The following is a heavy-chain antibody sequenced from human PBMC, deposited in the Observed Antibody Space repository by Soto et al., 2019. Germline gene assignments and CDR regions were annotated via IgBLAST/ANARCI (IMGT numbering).Heavy chain of an antibody. V-gene: IGHV3-30*18. CDR3: AKGEVRGIIPSYFDY. D-gene: IGHD3-10*01. J-gene: IGHJ4*02. Sequence: PGGSLRLSCAGSGFTFRWFGMNWVRQAPGKGLEWVARISNDGSNEYYVDSVKGRFTISRDNSKNTLYLQMDSLRAEDTAVYYCAKGEVRGIIPSYFDYWGLGTLVTGSS. CDR1: GFTFRWFG. CDR2: ISNDGSNE.